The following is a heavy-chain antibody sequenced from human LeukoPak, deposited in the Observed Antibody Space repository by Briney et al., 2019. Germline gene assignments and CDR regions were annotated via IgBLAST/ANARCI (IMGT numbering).Heavy chain of an antibody. Sequence: GQSLKISSKDLGFSFTSYWIGCVRQISVKALTRLGFFYPGAFETAYSPSFEAHVTMSADKSTCTAYLQWNSLKASDTAIYYCAVDGGGYSGYGSFWGFNWFDPWGQGTLVTVSS. J-gene: IGHJ5*02. D-gene: IGHD5-12*01. CDR3: AVDGGGYSGYGSFWGFNWFDP. CDR2: FYPGAFET. CDR1: GFSFTSYW. V-gene: IGHV5-51*01.